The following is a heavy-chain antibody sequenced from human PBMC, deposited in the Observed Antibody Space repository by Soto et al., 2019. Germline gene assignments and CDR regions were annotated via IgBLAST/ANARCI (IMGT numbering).Heavy chain of an antibody. CDR3: TTDAYSSGRYYFEY. V-gene: IGHV3-15*01. J-gene: IGHJ4*02. Sequence: PVGSLRLSCASSGFTFSNAWMSWVRHAPGKGLEWVGRIKSKTDGGTTDYAAPVKGRFTISRDDSKNTLYLQMNSLKTEDTAVYYCTTDAYSSGRYYFEYWGQGTLVIVSS. D-gene: IGHD6-19*01. CDR1: GFTFSNAW. CDR2: IKSKTDGGTT.